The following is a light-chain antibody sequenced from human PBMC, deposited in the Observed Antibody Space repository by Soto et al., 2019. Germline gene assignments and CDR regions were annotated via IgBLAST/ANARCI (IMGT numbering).Light chain of an antibody. Sequence: DIQMTQSPSSLSASVGDRVTITCQASQDISNYLNWYQQKPGKAPKLLIYDASSLESGVPSRFSGSGSGTEFTLTISSLQPDDSATYYCQQYNSYSQTFGQGTKVDI. J-gene: IGKJ1*01. CDR3: QQYNSYSQT. V-gene: IGKV1-5*01. CDR1: QDISNY. CDR2: DAS.